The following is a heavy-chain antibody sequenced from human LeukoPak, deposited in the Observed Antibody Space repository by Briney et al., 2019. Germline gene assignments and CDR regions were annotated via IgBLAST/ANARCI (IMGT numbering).Heavy chain of an antibody. Sequence: ASVKVSCKASGYTFTGYYMHWVRQAPGQGLEWMGWINPNSGGTNYAQKFQGRVTMTRDTSISTAYMELSRLRSDDTAVYYCARALGYSSGWYSRGDLYYFDYWGQGTLVTVSS. D-gene: IGHD6-19*01. J-gene: IGHJ4*02. CDR2: INPNSGGT. CDR3: ARALGYSSGWYSRGDLYYFDY. CDR1: GYTFTGYY. V-gene: IGHV1-2*02.